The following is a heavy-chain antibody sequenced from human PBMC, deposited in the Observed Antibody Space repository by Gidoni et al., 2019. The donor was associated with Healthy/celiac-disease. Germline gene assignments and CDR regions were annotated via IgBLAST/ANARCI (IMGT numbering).Heavy chain of an antibody. CDR3: ASEGGDGYNWGSYDY. J-gene: IGHJ4*02. CDR2: IYTSGST. D-gene: IGHD3-16*01. Sequence: QVQLQESGPGLVKPSQTLSLTCTVSGGSISSGSDYWSWIRQPAGKGLEWIGRIYTSGSTNYNPSIKSRVTISVDTSKNQFSLKLSSVTAADTAVYYCASEGGDGYNWGSYDYWGQGTLVTVSS. CDR1: GGSISSGSDY. V-gene: IGHV4-61*02.